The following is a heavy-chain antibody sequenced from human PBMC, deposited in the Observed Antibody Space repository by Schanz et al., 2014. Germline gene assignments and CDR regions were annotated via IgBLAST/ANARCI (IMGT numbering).Heavy chain of an antibody. V-gene: IGHV1-69*02. CDR2: IIPIHGIV. CDR1: GYTTFTDYY. D-gene: IGHD2-15*01. Sequence: QVQLVQSGGEMKKPGASVKVSCKASGYTTFTDYYIHWLRQAPGQGLEWMGRIIPIHGIVNYAQRFQDRVRITADKSTSTAYMELSSLRSDDTAVYYCARGGGPEDVFDIWGQGTILTVSS. J-gene: IGHJ3*02. CDR3: ARGGGPEDVFDI.